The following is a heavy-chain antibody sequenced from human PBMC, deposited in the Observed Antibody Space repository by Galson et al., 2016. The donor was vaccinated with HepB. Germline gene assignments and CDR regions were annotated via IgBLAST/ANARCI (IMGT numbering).Heavy chain of an antibody. J-gene: IGHJ4*02. CDR2: IYHSGNA. Sequence: TLSLTCTVSGGSISSGGGYYWNWIRQHPGKGLEWIGYIYHSGNAHYNPSLKSRVTISVDTSKDQFSLKLTSVTAADTAVYYCARGSGYCSSTSCYAGPIEYWGQGTLVTVSS. CDR1: GGSISSGGGYY. CDR3: ARGSGYCSSTSCYAGPIEY. D-gene: IGHD2-2*01. V-gene: IGHV4-31*03.